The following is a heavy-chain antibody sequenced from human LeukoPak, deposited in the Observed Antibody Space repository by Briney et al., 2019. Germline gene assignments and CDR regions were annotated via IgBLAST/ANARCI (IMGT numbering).Heavy chain of an antibody. CDR2: IIPILGIA. V-gene: IGHV1-69*04. J-gene: IGHJ1*01. CDR1: GGTFSSYA. D-gene: IGHD6-19*01. Sequence: APVKVSCKASGGTFSSYAISWVRQAPGQGLEWMGRIIPILGIANYAQKFQGRVTITADKSTSTAYMELSSLRSEDTAVYYCARDSNIAVAGTQYFQHWGQGTLVTVSS. CDR3: ARDSNIAVAGTQYFQH.